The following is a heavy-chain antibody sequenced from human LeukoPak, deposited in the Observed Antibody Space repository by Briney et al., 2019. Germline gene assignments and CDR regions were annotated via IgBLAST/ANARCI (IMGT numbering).Heavy chain of an antibody. D-gene: IGHD6-13*01. V-gene: IGHV3-33*01. J-gene: IGHJ4*02. CDR1: GFTFSSYG. Sequence: PGGSLRLSCAASGFTFSSYGMHWVRQAPGKGLEWVAVIWYDGSNKYYADSVKGRFTISRDNSKSTLYLQMNSPRAEDTAVYYCARGSSSWLDYWGQGTLVTVSS. CDR3: ARGSSSWLDY. CDR2: IWYDGSNK.